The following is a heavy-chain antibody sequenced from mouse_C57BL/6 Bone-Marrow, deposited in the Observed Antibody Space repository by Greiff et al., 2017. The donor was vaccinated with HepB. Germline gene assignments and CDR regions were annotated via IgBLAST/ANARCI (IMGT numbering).Heavy chain of an antibody. CDR3: ARSYYSNYEDYFDY. V-gene: IGHV1-81*01. J-gene: IGHJ2*01. CDR2: IYPRSGNT. D-gene: IGHD2-5*01. CDR1: GYTFPSYG. Sequence: VQLQQSGAELARPGASVKLSCKASGYTFPSYGISWVKQRTGQGLEWIGEIYPRSGNTYYNEKFKGKATLTADKSSSTAYMELRSLTSEDSAVYFCARSYYSNYEDYFDYWGQGTTLTVSS.